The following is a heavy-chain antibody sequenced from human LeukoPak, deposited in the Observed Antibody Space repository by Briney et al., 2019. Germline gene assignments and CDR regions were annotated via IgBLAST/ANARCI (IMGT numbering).Heavy chain of an antibody. Sequence: GGSLRLSCAASGFTFSSYAMHWVRQAPGKGLEYVSAISSNGGSTYYANSVKGRFTISRDNSKNTLYLQMGSLRAEDMAAYYCARDHTQYYDFWSGYSYYFDYWGQGTLVTVSS. CDR1: GFTFSSYA. CDR3: ARDHTQYYDFWSGYSYYFDY. V-gene: IGHV3-64*01. CDR2: ISSNGGST. J-gene: IGHJ4*02. D-gene: IGHD3-3*01.